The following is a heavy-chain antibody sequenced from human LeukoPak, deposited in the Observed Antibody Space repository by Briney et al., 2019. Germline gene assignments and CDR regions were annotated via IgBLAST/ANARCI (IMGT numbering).Heavy chain of an antibody. V-gene: IGHV4-59*13. CDR1: GASISNSY. CDR3: ATGYCDSTGCRWSWFDP. CDR2: IYYSGST. Sequence: SETLSLTCTVSGASISNSYWSWIRQPPGKGLEWIGFIYYSGSTNYNPSLKSRVTISVDTSKNQFSLKLSSVTAADTAIYFCATGYCDSTGCRWSWFDPWGQGTLVTVSP. J-gene: IGHJ5*02. D-gene: IGHD2/OR15-2a*01.